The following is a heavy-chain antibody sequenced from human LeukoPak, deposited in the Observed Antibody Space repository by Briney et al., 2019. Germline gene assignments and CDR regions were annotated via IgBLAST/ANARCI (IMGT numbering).Heavy chain of an antibody. Sequence: PSETLSLTCTVSGGSISSSSYYWGWLRPPPGKGLEWIGSIYYSGSTYYNPSLKSRVTISVDTSKNQFSLKLSSVTAADTAVYYCARQGPTTVVIQRIDYWGQGTLVTVSS. J-gene: IGHJ4*02. D-gene: IGHD4-17*01. V-gene: IGHV4-39*01. CDR3: ARQGPTTVVIQRIDY. CDR1: GGSISSSSYY. CDR2: IYYSGST.